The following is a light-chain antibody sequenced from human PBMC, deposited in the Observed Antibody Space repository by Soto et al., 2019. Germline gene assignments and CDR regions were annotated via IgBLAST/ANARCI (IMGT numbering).Light chain of an antibody. Sequence: SYELTQPPSVSVAPGQTAKITCGGENIGVKSVNWYLQKPGQAPVLVVYDDSDRPSGIPERFSGSNSNDGATLTISRVEAGDEADYYCQVGDTYVDHGVFGGGTKLTVL. CDR2: DDS. CDR3: QVGDTYVDHGV. J-gene: IGLJ3*02. CDR1: NIGVKS. V-gene: IGLV3-21*02.